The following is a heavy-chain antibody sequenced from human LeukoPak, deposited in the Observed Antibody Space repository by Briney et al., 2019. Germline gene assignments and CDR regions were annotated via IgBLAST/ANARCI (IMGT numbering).Heavy chain of an antibody. CDR2: ISAYNGST. CDR1: GYTFTSYG. J-gene: IGHJ4*02. D-gene: IGHD5-18*01. Sequence: ASVKVPCKASGYTFTSYGISWVRQAPGQGLEWMGWISAYNGSTNYALKLQGRVTMTTDTSTSTAYMELRSLRSDDTAVYYCARGSQTALFDYWGQGTLVTVSS. V-gene: IGHV1-18*01. CDR3: ARGSQTALFDY.